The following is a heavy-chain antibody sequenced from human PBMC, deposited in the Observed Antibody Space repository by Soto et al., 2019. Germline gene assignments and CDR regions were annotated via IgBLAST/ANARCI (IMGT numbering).Heavy chain of an antibody. Sequence: GESLKISCKGSGYSFTSYWIGWVRQMPGKGLEWMGIIYPGDSDTRYSPSFQGQVTISADKSISTAYLQWSSLKASDTAMYYCARPQAYDSSGYQEGSDAFDIWGQGTMVTVSS. D-gene: IGHD3-22*01. CDR3: ARPQAYDSSGYQEGSDAFDI. J-gene: IGHJ3*02. CDR2: IYPGDSDT. CDR1: GYSFTSYW. V-gene: IGHV5-51*01.